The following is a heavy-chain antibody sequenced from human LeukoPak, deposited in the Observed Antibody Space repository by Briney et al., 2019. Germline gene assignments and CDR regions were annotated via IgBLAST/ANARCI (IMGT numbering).Heavy chain of an antibody. CDR3: ARNGNYDILTGYYTNSHFDY. Sequence: GGSLRLYCAASGFTFSSFEMNWVRQAPGKGLEWVSHISSSGDTIFYADSMKGRFTISRDNAKNSLYLQMNSLRAGDTAVYYCARNGNYDILTGYYTNSHFDYWGQGTLVTVSS. CDR2: ISSSGDTI. V-gene: IGHV3-48*03. J-gene: IGHJ4*02. CDR1: GFTFSSFE. D-gene: IGHD3-9*01.